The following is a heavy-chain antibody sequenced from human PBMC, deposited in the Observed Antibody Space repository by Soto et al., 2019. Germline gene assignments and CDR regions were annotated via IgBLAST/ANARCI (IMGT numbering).Heavy chain of an antibody. J-gene: IGHJ4*02. D-gene: IGHD3-22*01. CDR1: GFTFSEHS. CDR3: ARDRDYDDSGHADLDC. V-gene: IGHV3-48*02. Sequence: EVQLVESGGALVQPGGSLRLSCEASGFTFSEHSMNWIRQAPGKGLEWVSYIISGATTKYYADSVKGRFTISRDNAKNSLFLHMNNLRDEDTAVYYCARDRDYDDSGHADLDCWGQGPLVAVSS. CDR2: IISGATTK.